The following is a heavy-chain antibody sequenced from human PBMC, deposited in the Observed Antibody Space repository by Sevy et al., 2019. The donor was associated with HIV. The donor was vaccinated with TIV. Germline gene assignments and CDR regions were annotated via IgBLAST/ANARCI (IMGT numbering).Heavy chain of an antibody. Sequence: GGSLRLSFAASGFTFSSYAMHWVRQAPGKGLEWVAVISYDGSNKYYADSVKGRFTISRDNSKNTLYLQMNSLRAEDTAVYYCAREENRLRYFDWLSIGPFDYWGQGTLVTVSS. D-gene: IGHD3-9*01. V-gene: IGHV3-30-3*01. CDR3: AREENRLRYFDWLSIGPFDY. CDR1: GFTFSSYA. J-gene: IGHJ4*02. CDR2: ISYDGSNK.